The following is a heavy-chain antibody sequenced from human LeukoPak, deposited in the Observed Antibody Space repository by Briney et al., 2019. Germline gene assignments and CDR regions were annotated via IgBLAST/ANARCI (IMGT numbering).Heavy chain of an antibody. CDR1: GDNFSSYV. CDR2: IIPTLDVA. CDR3: ARGRWSGSYWTPSDYMDV. Sequence: ASVKVSCKASGDNFSSYVITWVRQAPGQGLEWMGRIIPTLDVANFAQKFKGRVTITADKSTNTAHLELSSLRSEDTAVYYCARGRWSGSYWTPSDYMDVWGKGTTVTVSS. J-gene: IGHJ6*03. D-gene: IGHD1-26*01. V-gene: IGHV1-69*04.